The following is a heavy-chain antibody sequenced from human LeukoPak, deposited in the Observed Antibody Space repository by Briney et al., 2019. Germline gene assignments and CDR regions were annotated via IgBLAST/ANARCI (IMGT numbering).Heavy chain of an antibody. CDR2: IYYSGST. V-gene: IGHV4-59*03. Sequence: SETLSLTCTVSDVSISSDYWSWIRQPPGKGLEWIGYIYYSGSTYYNPSLKSRVTISVDTSKNQFSLSLRSVTTADTAVYYCATGFYSPASWGQGTLVTVSS. D-gene: IGHD4-11*01. CDR1: DVSISSDY. J-gene: IGHJ5*02. CDR3: ATGFYSPAS.